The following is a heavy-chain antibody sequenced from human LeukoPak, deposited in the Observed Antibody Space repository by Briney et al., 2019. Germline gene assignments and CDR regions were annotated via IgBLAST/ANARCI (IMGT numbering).Heavy chain of an antibody. V-gene: IGHV4-59*01. J-gene: IGHJ6*02. CDR1: GGSFSGYY. D-gene: IGHD6-19*01. Sequence: KTSETLSLTCAVYGGSFSGYYWSWIRQPPGKGLEWIGYIYYSGSTNYNPSLKSRVTISVDTSKNQFSLKLSSVTAADTAVYYCARVAVNPYYYGMDVWGQGTTVTVSS. CDR3: ARVAVNPYYYGMDV. CDR2: IYYSGST.